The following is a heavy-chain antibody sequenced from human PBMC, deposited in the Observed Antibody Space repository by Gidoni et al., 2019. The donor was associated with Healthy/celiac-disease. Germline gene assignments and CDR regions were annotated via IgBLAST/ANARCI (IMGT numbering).Heavy chain of an antibody. Sequence: EVQLVESGGGLVQPGGSLRLSCAASGFTFSNAWMNWVRQAPGKGLEWVGRIKSKTDGGTTDYAAPVKGRFTISRDDSKNTLYLQMNSLKTEDTAVYYCTTARYGDYAGPDAFDIWGQGTMVTVSS. CDR2: IKSKTDGGTT. D-gene: IGHD4-17*01. CDR1: GFTFSNAW. J-gene: IGHJ3*02. V-gene: IGHV3-15*07. CDR3: TTARYGDYAGPDAFDI.